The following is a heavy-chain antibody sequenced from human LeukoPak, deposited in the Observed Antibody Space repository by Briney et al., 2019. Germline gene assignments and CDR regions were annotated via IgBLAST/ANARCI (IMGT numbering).Heavy chain of an antibody. J-gene: IGHJ4*02. CDR2: ISPYSGNT. D-gene: IGHD6-19*01. V-gene: IGHV1-18*01. Sequence: ASVRVSCKASGYLFINYGISWLRQAPGQGLECMGWISPYSGNTDYAQKLQGRVTMTTDTSTTTAYMELRSLRFDDAAVYYCARTSGVSVAGSPYYFDFWGQGTLTSVSS. CDR1: GYLFINYG. CDR3: ARTSGVSVAGSPYYFDF.